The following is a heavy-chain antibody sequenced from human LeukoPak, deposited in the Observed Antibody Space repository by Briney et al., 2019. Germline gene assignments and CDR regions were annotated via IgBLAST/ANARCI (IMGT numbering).Heavy chain of an antibody. CDR2: ISSSSSYI. CDR3: GSGYSYGYVDY. CDR1: GFTFSSYS. J-gene: IGHJ4*02. D-gene: IGHD5-18*01. Sequence: PGGSLRLSCAASGFTFSSYSMNWVRQAPGKGLEWISSISSSSSYIYYADPVKGRFTISRDNAKNSLYLQMNSLRTEDTAVYYCGSGYSYGYVDYWGQGTLVTVSS. V-gene: IGHV3-21*01.